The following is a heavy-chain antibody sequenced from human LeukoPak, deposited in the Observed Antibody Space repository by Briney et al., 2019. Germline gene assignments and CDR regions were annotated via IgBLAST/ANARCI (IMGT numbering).Heavy chain of an antibody. Sequence: GGSLRLSCAASGFTFSDYYMSWIRQAPGKGLEWVSYISNSGTIIYYADSVKGRFTISRDNAKNSLYLQMNSLRGEDTAVYYCAKDQEGATRGNYMDVWGKGTTVTISS. J-gene: IGHJ6*03. CDR2: ISNSGTII. V-gene: IGHV3-11*04. D-gene: IGHD1-26*01. CDR1: GFTFSDYY. CDR3: AKDQEGATRGNYMDV.